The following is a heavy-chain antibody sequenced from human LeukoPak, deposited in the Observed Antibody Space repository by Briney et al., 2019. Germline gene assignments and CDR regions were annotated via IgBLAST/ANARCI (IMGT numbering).Heavy chain of an antibody. CDR2: INPSGGST. J-gene: IGHJ5*02. V-gene: IGHV1-46*01. CDR3: ARSPRYFDWLHYFLP. Sequence: ASVKVSCKASGYTFTSYYMHWVRQAPGQGLEWMGIINPSGGSTSYAQKFQGRVTMTRNTSISTAYMELGSLRSEDTAVYYCARSPRYFDWLHYFLPWGQGTLVTVSS. CDR1: GYTFTSYY. D-gene: IGHD3-9*01.